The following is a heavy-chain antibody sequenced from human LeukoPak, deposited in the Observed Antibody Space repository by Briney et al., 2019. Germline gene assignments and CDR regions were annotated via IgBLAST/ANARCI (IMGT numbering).Heavy chain of an antibody. CDR3: ARGPVGVVIIGNWFDP. CDR2: IKQDGSEK. J-gene: IGHJ5*02. V-gene: IGHV3-7*01. CDR1: GFTFSSYW. D-gene: IGHD3-3*01. Sequence: GGSLRLSCAASGFTFSSYWMSWVRQAPGKVLEWVANIKQDGSEKYYVDSVKGRFTISRDNAKNSLYLQMNSLRAEDTAVYYCARGPVGVVIIGNWFDPWGQGTLVTVSS.